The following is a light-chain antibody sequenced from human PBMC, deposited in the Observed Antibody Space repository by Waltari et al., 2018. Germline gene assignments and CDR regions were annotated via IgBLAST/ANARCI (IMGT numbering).Light chain of an antibody. V-gene: IGKV1-39*01. CDR2: DAS. Sequence: DIQMTQSPSSLSSPVGDRVPITCRASRGIDAYLNWYQQQPGKAPKLLIYDASTLQRGVPTRFSGGGIGTDFSLTISDLQPEDFATYFCQQSDSAPFTFGRGTRLE. J-gene: IGKJ5*01. CDR1: RGIDAY. CDR3: QQSDSAPFT.